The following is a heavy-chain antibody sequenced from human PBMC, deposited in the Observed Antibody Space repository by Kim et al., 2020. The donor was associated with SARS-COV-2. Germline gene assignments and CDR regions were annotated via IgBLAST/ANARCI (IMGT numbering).Heavy chain of an antibody. Sequence: RSTIYYGGSVKGRFTISRDNAKNSLYLQMNSLRDEDTAVYYCARGGGIDYWGQGTLVTVSS. D-gene: IGHD3-16*01. CDR3: ARGGGIDY. CDR2: RSTI. J-gene: IGHJ4*02. V-gene: IGHV3-48*02.